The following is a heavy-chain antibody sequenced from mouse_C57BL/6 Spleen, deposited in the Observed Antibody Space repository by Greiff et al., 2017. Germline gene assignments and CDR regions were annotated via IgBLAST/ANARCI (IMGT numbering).Heavy chain of an antibody. J-gene: IGHJ3*01. CDR2: IDPETGGT. V-gene: IGHV1-15*01. CDR3: TRSPNLAWFAY. CDR1: GYTFTDYE. Sequence: QVQLKESGAELVRPGASVTLSCKASGYTFTDYEMHWVKQTPVHGLEWIGAIDPETGGTAYNQKFKGKAILTADKSSSTAYMELRSLTSEDSAVYYCTRSPNLAWFAYWGQGTLVTVSA.